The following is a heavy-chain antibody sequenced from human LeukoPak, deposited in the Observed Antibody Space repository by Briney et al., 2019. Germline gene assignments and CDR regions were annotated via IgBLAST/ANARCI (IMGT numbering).Heavy chain of an antibody. CDR2: IKQDGSER. D-gene: IGHD1-26*01. CDR1: GFTFSSYW. J-gene: IGHJ4*02. Sequence: NPGGSLRLSCAASGFTFSSYWMNWVRQAPGKGLEWVANIKQDGSERYSVDSVKGRFTISRDNAKNSLYLQMNSLRAEDTAVYYCAKSSGELLYTAFDYWGQGTLDTVSS. CDR3: AKSSGELLYTAFDY. V-gene: IGHV3-7*01.